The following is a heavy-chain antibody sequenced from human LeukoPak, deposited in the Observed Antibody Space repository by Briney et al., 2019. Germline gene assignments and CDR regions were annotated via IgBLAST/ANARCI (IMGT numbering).Heavy chain of an antibody. CDR3: AKDSSSWYIGY. D-gene: IGHD6-13*01. J-gene: IGHJ4*02. Sequence: GGSLRLSCAASGFTFSSYGMHWVRQAPGKGLEWVAVISYDGSNKYYADSVKGRFTISRDNSKNTLYLQMNSLRAEDTAVYYCAKDSSSWYIGYWCQGTLVTVSS. CDR2: ISYDGSNK. V-gene: IGHV3-30*18. CDR1: GFTFSSYG.